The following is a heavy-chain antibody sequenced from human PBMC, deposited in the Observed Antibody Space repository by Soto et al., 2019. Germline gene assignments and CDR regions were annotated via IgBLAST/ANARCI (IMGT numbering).Heavy chain of an antibody. CDR2: IYYSGST. CDR1: GGSISSSSYY. V-gene: IGHV4-39*01. D-gene: IGHD6-19*01. CDR3: ARPTRAVAGNFDY. J-gene: IGHJ4*02. Sequence: SETLSLTCTVSGGSISSSSYYWGWIRQPPGKGLEWIGSIYYSGSTYYNPSLKSRVTISVDTSKNQFSLKLSSVTAADTAVYYCARPTRAVAGNFDYWGQGTLVTVSS.